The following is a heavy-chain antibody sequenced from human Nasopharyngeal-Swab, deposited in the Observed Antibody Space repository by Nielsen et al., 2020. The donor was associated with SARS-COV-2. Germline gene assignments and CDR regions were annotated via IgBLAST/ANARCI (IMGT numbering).Heavy chain of an antibody. CDR1: SDSISGYY. V-gene: IGHV4-59*01. D-gene: IGHD2-15*01. CDR3: ARAGDSGVWYAFDI. CDR2: IYYTGST. Sequence: SETLSLTCTVSSDSISGYYWSWIRQPPGKGLEWLGYIYYTGSTNYNHSLKSRVTMSVDTSKKELSLELTSVTAADTAAYYCARAGDSGVWYAFDIWGQGTRVTVSS. J-gene: IGHJ3*02.